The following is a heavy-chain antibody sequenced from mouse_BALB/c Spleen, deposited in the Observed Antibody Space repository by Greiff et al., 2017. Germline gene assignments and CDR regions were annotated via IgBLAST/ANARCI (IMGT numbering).Heavy chain of an antibody. D-gene: IGHD2-14*01. V-gene: IGHV5-4*02. J-gene: IGHJ4*01. CDR3: ARGDYYRYDGAMDY. Sequence: EVMLVESGGGLVKPGGSLKLSCAASGFTFSDYYMYWVRQTPEKRLEWVATISDGGSYTYYPDSVTGRFTISRDNAKNNLYLQLSSLKSEDTAMYYCARGDYYRYDGAMDYWGQGTSVTVSS. CDR2: ISDGGSYT. CDR1: GFTFSDYY.